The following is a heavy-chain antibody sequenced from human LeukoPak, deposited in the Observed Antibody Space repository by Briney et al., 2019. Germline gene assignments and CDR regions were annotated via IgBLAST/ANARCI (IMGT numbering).Heavy chain of an antibody. Sequence: PGGSLRLACAASGFTLSSYWMGWGSQDPGKGLECLSHLHPPGHSTHYVASLIRRFTISRDDVQNSLYLQMNRLRADHTAVYYSARGGRYYLGYWGQGPLVTVSS. J-gene: IGHJ4*02. CDR3: ARGGRYYLGY. V-gene: IGHV3-7*01. CDR2: LHPPGHST. CDR1: GFTLSSYW.